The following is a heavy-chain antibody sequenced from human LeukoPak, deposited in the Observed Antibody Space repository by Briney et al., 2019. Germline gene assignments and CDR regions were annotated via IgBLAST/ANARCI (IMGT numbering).Heavy chain of an antibody. J-gene: IGHJ4*02. CDR3: ARGSFDGSAYYYDY. V-gene: IGHV4-59*01. Sequence: ASETLSLTCSVTGASISSDYWSWIRQAPGKGLEWIGYIYYTGSTNYNPSLKSRVTISADTSMNQFSLKLKSESAADTAVYYCARGSFDGSAYYYDYWGQGTLVTVSS. CDR1: GASISSDY. CDR2: IYYTGST. D-gene: IGHD3-22*01.